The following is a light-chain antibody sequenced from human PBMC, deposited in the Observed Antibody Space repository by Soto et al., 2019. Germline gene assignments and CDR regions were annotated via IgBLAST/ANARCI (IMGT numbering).Light chain of an antibody. Sequence: DIQMTQSPSSLAASVGARVTITCRASQSISTYLNWYQQKPGKAPKVLIFDASRLQSGVASRFSGSGSGTEFTLTISSLQPEDFATYYCLQYNSYPFTFGQGTRLEIK. CDR1: QSISTY. CDR3: LQYNSYPFT. V-gene: IGKV1-17*01. J-gene: IGKJ5*01. CDR2: DAS.